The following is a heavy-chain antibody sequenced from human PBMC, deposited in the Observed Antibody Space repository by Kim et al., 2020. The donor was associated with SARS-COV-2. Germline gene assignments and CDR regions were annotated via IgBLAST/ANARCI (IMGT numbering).Heavy chain of an antibody. V-gene: IGHV4-59*01. CDR1: GGSISSYY. D-gene: IGHD5-12*01. CDR2: IYYSGST. CDR3: ARYRVATKTYYYYGMDV. Sequence: SETLSLTCTVSGGSISSYYWSWIRQPPGKGLEWIGYIYYSGSTNYNPSLKSRVTISVDTSKNQFSLKLSSVTAADTAVYYCARYRVATKTYYYYGMDVWGQGTTVTVSS. J-gene: IGHJ6*02.